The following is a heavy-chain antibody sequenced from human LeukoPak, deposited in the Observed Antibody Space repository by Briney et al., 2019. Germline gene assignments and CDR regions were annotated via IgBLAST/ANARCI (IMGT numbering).Heavy chain of an antibody. J-gene: IGHJ4*02. Sequence: PGGSLRLSCIASGFIFSNYAMSWVRQAPGKGLEWVSIITGSGGGSYYADSVKGRFTLSRDNSKHTLYLQMNSLRAEDTAVYFCAKKSLWSGPFDYWGQGTLVTVFS. CDR2: ITGSGGGS. CDR3: AKKSLWSGPFDY. CDR1: GFIFSNYA. D-gene: IGHD3-3*01. V-gene: IGHV3-23*01.